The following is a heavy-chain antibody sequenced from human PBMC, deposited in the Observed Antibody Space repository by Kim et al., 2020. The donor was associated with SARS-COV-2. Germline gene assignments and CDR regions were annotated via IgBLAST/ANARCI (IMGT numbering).Heavy chain of an antibody. CDR3: AGGPMVRGVIKGYYYYGMDV. J-gene: IGHJ6*02. D-gene: IGHD3-10*01. Sequence: GGSLRLSCAASGFTVSSNYMSWVRQAPGKGLEWVSVIYSGGSTYYADSVKGRFTISRDNSKNTLYLQMNSLRAEDTAVYYCAGGPMVRGVIKGYYYYGMDVWGQGTTVTVSS. CDR1: GFTVSSNY. V-gene: IGHV3-66*01. CDR2: IYSGGST.